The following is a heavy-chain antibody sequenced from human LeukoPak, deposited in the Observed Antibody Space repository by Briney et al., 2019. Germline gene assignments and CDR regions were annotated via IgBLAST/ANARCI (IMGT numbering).Heavy chain of an antibody. Sequence: GGSLRLSCAASGFTFNNYAMNWVRQAPGKGLEWVGRIKSKTDGGTTDYAAPVKGRFTISRDDSKNTLYLQMNSLKTEDTAVYYCTTEGSDYGFDYWGQGTLVTVSS. D-gene: IGHD4-17*01. CDR3: TTEGSDYGFDY. CDR1: GFTFNNYA. V-gene: IGHV3-15*07. J-gene: IGHJ4*02. CDR2: IKSKTDGGTT.